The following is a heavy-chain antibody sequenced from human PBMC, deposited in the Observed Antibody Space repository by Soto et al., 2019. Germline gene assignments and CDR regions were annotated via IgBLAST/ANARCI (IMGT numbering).Heavy chain of an antibody. CDR3: ARDEDSSGYLTDY. D-gene: IGHD3-22*01. CDR2: IWYDGSNK. Sequence: GGSLRLSCAASGFTFSSYGMHWVRQDPGKGLEWVAVIWYDGSNKYYADSVKGRFTISRDNSKNTLYLQMNSLRAEDTAVYHCARDEDSSGYLTDYWGQGTLVTVSS. CDR1: GFTFSSYG. V-gene: IGHV3-33*01. J-gene: IGHJ4*02.